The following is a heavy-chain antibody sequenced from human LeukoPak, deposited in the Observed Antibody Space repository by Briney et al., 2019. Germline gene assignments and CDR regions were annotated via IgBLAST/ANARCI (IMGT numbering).Heavy chain of an antibody. CDR3: ARVTPPLIPATPHWNYGMDV. J-gene: IGHJ6*02. D-gene: IGHD2-2*01. Sequence: GGSLRLSCAASGFTFSSYGMHWVRQAPGKGLEWVAFIRYDGSNKYYADSVKGRFTISRDNSKNTLYLQMNSLRAEDTAVYYCARVTPPLIPATPHWNYGMDVWGQGTTVTVSS. CDR1: GFTFSSYG. V-gene: IGHV3-30*02. CDR2: IRYDGSNK.